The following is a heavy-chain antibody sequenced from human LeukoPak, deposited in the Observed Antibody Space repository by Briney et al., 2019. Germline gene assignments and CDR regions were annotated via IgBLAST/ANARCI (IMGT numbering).Heavy chain of an antibody. D-gene: IGHD3-22*01. J-gene: IGHJ3*02. V-gene: IGHV1-2*02. CDR2: INPNSGGT. Sequence: ASVKVSCKASGYTFTGYYMHWVRQAPGQGLEWMGWINPNSGGTNYAQKFQGRVTMTRDTSISIAYMELSRLRSDDTAVYYCARDKVTDSTGYYGPPGPGSSFDIWGQGTMVTVSS. CDR1: GYTFTGYY. CDR3: ARDKVTDSTGYYGPPGPGSSFDI.